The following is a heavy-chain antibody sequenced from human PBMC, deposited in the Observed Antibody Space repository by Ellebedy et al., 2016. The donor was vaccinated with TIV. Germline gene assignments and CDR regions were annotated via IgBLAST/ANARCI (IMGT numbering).Heavy chain of an antibody. V-gene: IGHV3-11*05. CDR3: ARGSSIWDQIDY. J-gene: IGHJ4*02. CDR1: GFTFSDYY. CDR2: ISSSSSYT. D-gene: IGHD2-21*01. Sequence: GESLKISXAASGFTFSDYYMSWIRQAPGKGLEWVSYISSSSSYTNYADSVKGRITISRDNAKNSLYLQMNSLRAEDTAVYYCARGSSIWDQIDYWGQGTLVTVSS.